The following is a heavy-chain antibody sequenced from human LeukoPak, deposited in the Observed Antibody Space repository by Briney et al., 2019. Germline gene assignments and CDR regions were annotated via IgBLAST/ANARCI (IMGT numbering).Heavy chain of an antibody. D-gene: IGHD6-13*01. V-gene: IGHV3-23*01. CDR3: AKDRGPRIAAAGTGYYYGMDV. Sequence: GSLRLSCAASGFTFSSYAMSWVRPAPGKGLEWVSAISGSGGSTYYADSVKGRFTISRDNSKNTLYLQMNSLRAEDTAVYYCAKDRGPRIAAAGTGYYYGMDVWGQGTTVTVSS. CDR2: ISGSGGST. J-gene: IGHJ6*02. CDR1: GFTFSSYA.